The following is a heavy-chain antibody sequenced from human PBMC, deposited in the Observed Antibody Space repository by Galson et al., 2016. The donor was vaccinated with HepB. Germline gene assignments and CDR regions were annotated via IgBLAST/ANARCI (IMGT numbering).Heavy chain of an antibody. CDR3: ARDQGATIPGYYYYGMDV. V-gene: IGHV4-31*03. CDR2: IYYSGST. D-gene: IGHD5-12*01. CDR1: GGSISSGGYY. Sequence: TLSLTCTVSGGSISSGGYYWSWIRQYPGKGLEWIGYIYYSGSTYYNPSLKSRVTISVDTSKNQFSLKLSSVTAADTAVYYCARDQGATIPGYYYYGMDVWGQGATVTVSS. J-gene: IGHJ6*02.